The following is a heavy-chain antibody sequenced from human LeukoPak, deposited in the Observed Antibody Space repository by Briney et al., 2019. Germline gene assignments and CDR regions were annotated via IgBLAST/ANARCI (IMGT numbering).Heavy chain of an antibody. D-gene: IGHD6-13*01. V-gene: IGHV3-23*01. J-gene: IGHJ4*02. CDR1: GFTFSSSA. Sequence: GGSLRLSCAASGFTFSSSAMSWVRQVPGKGLEWVSGISASGGSTYYADSVRGRFTISRDNSKNTLYVQMNSLRDEDTAVYYCAKALSAGSWYTFDYWGQGSLVTVSS. CDR3: AKALSAGSWYTFDY. CDR2: ISASGGST.